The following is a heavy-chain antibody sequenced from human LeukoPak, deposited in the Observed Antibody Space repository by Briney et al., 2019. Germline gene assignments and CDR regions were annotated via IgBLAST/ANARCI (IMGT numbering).Heavy chain of an antibody. D-gene: IGHD6-19*01. Sequence: KTSETLSLTCSVSGGSLRSNDYYWGFIRQPPGKGLEWIGSISYSGATYHNPSLKSRVTSSVDTSKNQFSLRLTSVTAADTAVYYLAGSLQCLLRYFDSGGKGTLVTVSS. J-gene: IGHJ4*02. CDR3: AGSLQCLLRYFDS. V-gene: IGHV4-39*07. CDR1: GGSLRSNDYY. CDR2: ISYSGAT.